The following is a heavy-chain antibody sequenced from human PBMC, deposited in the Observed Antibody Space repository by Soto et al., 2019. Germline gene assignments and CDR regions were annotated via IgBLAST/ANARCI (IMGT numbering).Heavy chain of an antibody. V-gene: IGHV3-7*01. Sequence: GGSLRLSCAASGFTFSSFWMTWVRQAPGKGLECVANIKGDGSVTNYVDSVKGRFTISRDNAKNSLYLQMNSLRAEDTAVYYCMREFHGYWGQGILVTV. CDR1: GFTFSSFW. CDR2: IKGDGSVT. J-gene: IGHJ4*02. CDR3: MREFHGY.